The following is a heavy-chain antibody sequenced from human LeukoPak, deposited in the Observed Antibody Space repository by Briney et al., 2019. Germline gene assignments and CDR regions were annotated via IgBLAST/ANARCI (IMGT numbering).Heavy chain of an antibody. J-gene: IGHJ5*02. CDR3: AKDSSGWPNINWFDP. Sequence: GGSPRLSCAASGFTFSCCAMHWVRQAPGKGLDWVSAISGSGGSTYYADSVKGRFTISRDNSKNTLYLQMNSLRAEDTAVYYCAKDSSGWPNINWFDPWGQGTLVTVSS. V-gene: IGHV3-23*01. CDR2: ISGSGGST. D-gene: IGHD6-19*01. CDR1: GFTFSCCA.